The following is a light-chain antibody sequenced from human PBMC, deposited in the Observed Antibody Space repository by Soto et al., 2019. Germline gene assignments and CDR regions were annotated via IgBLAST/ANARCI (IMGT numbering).Light chain of an antibody. CDR3: QHYKSYPWT. Sequence: DIQMTQSPSTLSASVGDRVTMTCRASQSISSWLAWYQQKPGKAPKLLMYKASSLESGVPSRFSGSGSETEFTLTISSLQPDDFATYYCQHYKSYPWTFGQGTKVDIK. CDR1: QSISSW. V-gene: IGKV1-5*03. J-gene: IGKJ1*01. CDR2: KAS.